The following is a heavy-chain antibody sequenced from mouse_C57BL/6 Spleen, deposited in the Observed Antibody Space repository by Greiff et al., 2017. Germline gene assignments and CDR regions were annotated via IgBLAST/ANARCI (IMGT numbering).Heavy chain of an antibody. Sequence: QVQLQQPGAELVKPGASVKLSCKASGYTFTSYWMHWVKQRPGRGLEWIGRIDPNSGGTKYNEKFKSKATLTVDKPSSTAYMQLSRLTSEDSAVYYCARGGYGSSPRYYAMDYWGQGTSVTVSS. CDR1: GYTFTSYW. V-gene: IGHV1-72*01. J-gene: IGHJ4*01. CDR3: ARGGYGSSPRYYAMDY. D-gene: IGHD1-1*01. CDR2: IDPNSGGT.